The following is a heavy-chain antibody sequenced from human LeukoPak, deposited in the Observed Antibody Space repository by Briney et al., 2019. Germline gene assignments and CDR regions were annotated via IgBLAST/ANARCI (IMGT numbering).Heavy chain of an antibody. V-gene: IGHV3-21*01. CDR2: ISSSSSYI. CDR1: GFTFSSYS. CDR3: ARDDRPHPYYDFWSGYGERTGYFDY. Sequence: GGSLRLSCAASGFTFSSYSMNWVRQAPGKGLEWVSSISSSSSYIYYADSVKGRFTISRDNAKNSLYLQMNSLRAEDTAVYYCARDDRPHPYYDFWSGYGERTGYFDYWGQGTLVTVSS. J-gene: IGHJ4*02. D-gene: IGHD3-3*01.